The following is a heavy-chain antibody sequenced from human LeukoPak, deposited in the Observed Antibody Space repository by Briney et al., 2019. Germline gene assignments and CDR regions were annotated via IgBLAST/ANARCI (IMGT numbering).Heavy chain of an antibody. CDR3: ASYDSSGDRWGFDY. D-gene: IGHD3-22*01. Sequence: HPGGSLRLSCAASGFTFSSYAMSWVRQAPGKGLEWVSAISGSGGSTYYADSVKGRFTISRDNSKNTLYLQMNSLRAEDTAVYYCASYDSSGDRWGFDYWGQGTLVTVSS. CDR2: ISGSGGST. V-gene: IGHV3-23*01. CDR1: GFTFSSYA. J-gene: IGHJ4*02.